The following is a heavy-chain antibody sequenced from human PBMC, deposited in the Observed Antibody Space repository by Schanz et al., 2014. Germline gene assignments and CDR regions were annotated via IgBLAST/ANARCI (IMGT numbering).Heavy chain of an antibody. D-gene: IGHD3-10*01. CDR3: ARVSMEFERGKSCYYYMDV. J-gene: IGHJ6*03. CDR1: GYPFTSDD. V-gene: IGHV1-8*01. Sequence: QVQLVQSGAEVKKPGASVKVSCRASGYPFTSDDITWVRQAPGQGLEWMGWMNPNSGDTGYPRKFQDRVTMTRNTSISAAYMELNSLTSEDTAVYYCARVSMEFERGKSCYYYMDVWGRGTTVAVSS. CDR2: MNPNSGDT.